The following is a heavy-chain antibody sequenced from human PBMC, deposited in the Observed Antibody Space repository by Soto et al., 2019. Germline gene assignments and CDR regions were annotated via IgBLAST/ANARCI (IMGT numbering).Heavy chain of an antibody. D-gene: IGHD4-17*01. CDR3: ARAYGGNRAAP. J-gene: IGHJ5*02. CDR2: IYHSGST. CDR1: GGSISSGGYY. V-gene: IGHV4-31*03. Sequence: QVQLQESGPGLVKPSQTLSLTCTVSGGSISSGGYYWSWIRQHPGKGLEWIGDIYHSGSTYYNPSLKSRVTISVDTSKSPVSLKLSSVTAADTAVYYCARAYGGNRAAPWGQGTLVTVSS.